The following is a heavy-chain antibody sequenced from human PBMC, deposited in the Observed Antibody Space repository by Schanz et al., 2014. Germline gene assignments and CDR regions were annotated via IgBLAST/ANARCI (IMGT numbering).Heavy chain of an antibody. CDR2: IIPIHGIV. D-gene: IGHD2-15*01. V-gene: IGHV1-69*02. Sequence: QVQLVQSGAEVKKPGSSMKVSCKASGGTFSTYPINWLRQAPGQGLEWMGRIIPIHGIVNYAQRFQDRVRITADKSTSPAYMELSSLRSDDTAVYYCARGGGPEDVFDIWGRGTILTVSS. CDR3: ARGGGPEDVFDI. J-gene: IGHJ3*02. CDR1: GGTFSTYP.